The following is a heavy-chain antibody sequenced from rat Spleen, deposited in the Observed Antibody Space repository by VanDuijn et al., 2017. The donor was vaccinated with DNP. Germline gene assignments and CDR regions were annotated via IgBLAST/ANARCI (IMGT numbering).Heavy chain of an antibody. CDR2: INSAGST. D-gene: IGHD1-6*01. CDR3: ARLHYGLNS. J-gene: IGHJ2*01. V-gene: IGHV3-3*01. Sequence: EVQLQESGPGLVKPSQSLSLTCSVTEYSIISSYRWNWIRKFPGNRLEWMGYINSAGSTQYNPSLKSRISVTRDTSKNQFFLQVNSVTAEDTATYYCARLHYGLNSWGHGVMVTVSS. CDR1: EYSIISSYR.